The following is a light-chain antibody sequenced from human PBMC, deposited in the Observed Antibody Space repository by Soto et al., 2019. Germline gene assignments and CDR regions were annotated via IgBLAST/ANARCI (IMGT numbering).Light chain of an antibody. CDR3: QQYGSSPRT. CDR2: GAS. CDR1: QSVSSSY. V-gene: IGKV3-20*01. Sequence: EIVLTQSPGTLSLSPGERATLSCRASQSVSSSYLAWYQQKPGQAPRLLIYGASSRSTGIPDRFSGSGSGTDFTLTIRRLEPEDLAVYYCQQYGSSPRTCGQGTKVEIK. J-gene: IGKJ1*01.